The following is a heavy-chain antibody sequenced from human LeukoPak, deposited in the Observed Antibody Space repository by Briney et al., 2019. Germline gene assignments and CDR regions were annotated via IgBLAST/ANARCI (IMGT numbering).Heavy chain of an antibody. D-gene: IGHD6-19*01. Sequence: SSETLSLTCTVSGGSISSYYWSWIRQPAGKGLEWIGRIYTSGSTNYNPSLKSRVTMSVDTSKNQFSLKLSSVTAADTAVYYCARGLKGIAVAGGVNWFDPWGQGTLVTVSS. CDR3: ARGLKGIAVAGGVNWFDP. V-gene: IGHV4-4*07. CDR1: GGSISSYY. J-gene: IGHJ5*02. CDR2: IYTSGST.